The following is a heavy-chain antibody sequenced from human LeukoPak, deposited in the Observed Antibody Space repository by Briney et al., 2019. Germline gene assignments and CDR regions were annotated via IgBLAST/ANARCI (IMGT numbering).Heavy chain of an antibody. D-gene: IGHD6-13*01. J-gene: IGHJ4*02. CDR2: ISSSSSYI. CDR3: ARSGAIAAAGRFDY. V-gene: IGHV3-21*01. CDR1: GFTFSSYS. Sequence: PGGSLRHSCAASGFTFSSYSMNWVRQAPGKGLEWVSSISSSSSYIYYADSVKGRFTISRDNAKNSLYLQMNSLRAEDTAVYYCARSGAIAAAGRFDYWGQGTLVTVSS.